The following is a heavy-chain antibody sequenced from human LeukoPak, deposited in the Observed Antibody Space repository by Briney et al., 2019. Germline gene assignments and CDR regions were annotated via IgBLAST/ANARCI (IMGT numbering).Heavy chain of an antibody. CDR3: AALIAAAAAGFDY. CDR2: IRYDGSNK. D-gene: IGHD6-13*01. Sequence: GGSLRLSCAASGFTFSSYGMHWVRQAPGKGLEWVAFIRYDGSNKYYADTVKGRFTISRDNSKNTLYLQMNSLRAEDTAVYYCAALIAAAAAGFDYWGQGTLVTVSS. V-gene: IGHV3-30*02. J-gene: IGHJ4*02. CDR1: GFTFSSYG.